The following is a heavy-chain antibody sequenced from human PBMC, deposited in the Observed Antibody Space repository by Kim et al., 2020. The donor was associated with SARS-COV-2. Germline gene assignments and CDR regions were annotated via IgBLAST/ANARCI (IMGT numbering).Heavy chain of an antibody. CDR3: AREALKGYSSGWYEAYYYYYGMDV. J-gene: IGHJ6*02. Sequence: SQTLSLTCAISGDSVSSNSAAWNWIRQSPSRGLEWLGRTYYRSKWYNDYAVSVKSRITINPDTSKNQFSLQLNSVTPEDTAVYYCAREALKGYSSGWYEAYYYYYGMDVWGQGTTVTVSS. CDR2: TYYRSKWYN. D-gene: IGHD6-19*01. CDR1: GDSVSSNSAA. V-gene: IGHV6-1*01.